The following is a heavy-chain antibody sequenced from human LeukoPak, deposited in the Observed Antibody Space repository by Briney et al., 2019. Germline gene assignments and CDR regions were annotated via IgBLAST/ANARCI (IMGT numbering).Heavy chain of an antibody. J-gene: IGHJ4*02. V-gene: IGHV3-23*01. CDR1: GFTFSSYA. CDR2: ISGSGGST. D-gene: IGHD2-21*01. Sequence: PGGSLRLSCAASGFTFSSYAMSWVRQAPGKGLEWVSAISGSGGSTYYADSVKGRFTISRDNSKNTLYLQMNSLRAEDAAVYYCAKDVVVVTYYFDYWGQGTLVTVSS. CDR3: AKDVVVVTYYFDY.